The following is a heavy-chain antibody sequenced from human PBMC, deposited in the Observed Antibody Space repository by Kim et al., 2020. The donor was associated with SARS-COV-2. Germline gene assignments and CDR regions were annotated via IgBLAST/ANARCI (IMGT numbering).Heavy chain of an antibody. Sequence: ASVKVSCKASGYTFTSYGISWVRQAPGQGLEWMGWISAYNGNTNYAQKLQGRVTMTTDTSTSTAYMELRSLRSDDTAVYYCARDREIAAAGTVWWGTNNWFDPGGQGTLVTVSS. D-gene: IGHD6-13*01. V-gene: IGHV1-18*01. CDR1: GYTFTSYG. CDR2: ISAYNGNT. J-gene: IGHJ5*02. CDR3: ARDREIAAAGTVWWGTNNWFDP.